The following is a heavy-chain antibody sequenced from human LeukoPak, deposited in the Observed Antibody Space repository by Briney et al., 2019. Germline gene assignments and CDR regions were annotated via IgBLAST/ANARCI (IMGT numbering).Heavy chain of an antibody. Sequence: SQTLSLTCDISGDSVSSNSAAWNWIRRSPSRGLEWLGRTFYRSKWYNEYEVSLKSRLTINADTSKNHFSLQLNSVTPEDTAVYYCARSGGTAIGNYERATFDYWGQGTLVTVSS. CDR3: ARSGGTAIGNYERATFDY. CDR1: GDSVSSNSAA. CDR2: TFYRSKWYN. D-gene: IGHD1-7*01. V-gene: IGHV6-1*01. J-gene: IGHJ4*02.